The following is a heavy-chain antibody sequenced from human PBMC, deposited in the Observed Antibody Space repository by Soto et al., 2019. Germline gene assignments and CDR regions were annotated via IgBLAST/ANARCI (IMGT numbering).Heavy chain of an antibody. V-gene: IGHV3-23*01. CDR1: GFSFDNYG. CDR2: IKSDGTST. CDR3: ANKAYIVVVPAASNYGMDV. D-gene: IGHD2-2*01. Sequence: GGSLRLSCVASGFSFDNYGMSWVRQAPGEGLEWISAIKSDGTSTYYAASVEDRFTISRDNSMNTLYLQMNSLRAEDTAVYYCANKAYIVVVPAASNYGMDVWGQGTTVTVSS. J-gene: IGHJ6*02.